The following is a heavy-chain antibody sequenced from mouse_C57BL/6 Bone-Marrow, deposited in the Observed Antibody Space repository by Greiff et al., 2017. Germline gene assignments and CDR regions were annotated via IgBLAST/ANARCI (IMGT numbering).Heavy chain of an antibody. CDR3: IYSNYGVDY. CDR2: IRLKSDNYAT. D-gene: IGHD2-5*01. Sequence: EVKLMESGGGLVQPGGSMKLSCVASGFTFSNYWMNWVRQSPEKGLEWVAQIRLKSDNYATHYAESVKGRFTISRDDSKSSVYLQMNNLRAEDTGIYYCIYSNYGVDYWGQGTTLTVAS. J-gene: IGHJ2*01. CDR1: GFTFSNYW. V-gene: IGHV6-3*01.